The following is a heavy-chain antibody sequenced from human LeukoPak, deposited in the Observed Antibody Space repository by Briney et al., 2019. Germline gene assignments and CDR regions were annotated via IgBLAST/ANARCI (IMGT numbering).Heavy chain of an antibody. CDR1: GGSISSGAYY. CDR2: IYYNGST. D-gene: IGHD6-13*01. Sequence: SETLSLTCAVSGGSISSGAYYWSWIRQHPGKGLEWIGYIYYNGSTYYNPSLKSRATISVDTSKNQFSLKLSSVTAADTAVYYCARGVGQQLVPWGQGTLVTVSS. V-gene: IGHV4-31*11. J-gene: IGHJ5*02. CDR3: ARGVGQQLVP.